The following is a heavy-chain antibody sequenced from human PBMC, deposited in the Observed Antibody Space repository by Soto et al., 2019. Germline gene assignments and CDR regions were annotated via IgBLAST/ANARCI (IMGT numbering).Heavy chain of an antibody. CDR3: AREGFSYGPKGAVFDH. J-gene: IGHJ4*01. CDR1: GFNFRTYW. V-gene: IGHV3-7*03. Sequence: GGSLRLSCAASGFNFRTYWMSWVRQAPGKGLEWVANIKEDGTDKYYVDSVKGRLTVSRDNAKNLLYLQLNSLRAEDTAVYYCAREGFSYGPKGAVFDHWGHGSLVTVSS. CDR2: IKEDGTDK. D-gene: IGHD5-18*01.